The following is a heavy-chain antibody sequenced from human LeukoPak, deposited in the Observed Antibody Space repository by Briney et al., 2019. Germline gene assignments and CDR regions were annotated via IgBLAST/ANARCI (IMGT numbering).Heavy chain of an antibody. V-gene: IGHV4-4*07. J-gene: IGHJ5*02. CDR3: VRDRGLGRGFDP. Sequence: SETLSLTCTVSGGSISSFYWSWIRQPAGKGLEWIGRLYTSGSTNYNPSLKSRVTMSLDTSKNQFSLKLNSVTAADTAVYYCVRDRGLGRGFDPWGQGTLVTVSS. D-gene: IGHD3-10*01. CDR2: LYTSGST. CDR1: GGSISSFY.